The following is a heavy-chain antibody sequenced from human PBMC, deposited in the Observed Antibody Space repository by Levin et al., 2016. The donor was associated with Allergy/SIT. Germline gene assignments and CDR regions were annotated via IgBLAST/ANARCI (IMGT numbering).Heavy chain of an antibody. CDR3: AKDSFGGSAGY. J-gene: IGHJ4*02. Sequence: WIRQPPGKGLEWVSLISGDGGSTYYADSVKGRFTISRDNSKNSLYLQMNSLRTEDTALYYCAKDSFGGSAGYWGQGTLVTVSS. CDR2: ISGDGGST. V-gene: IGHV3-43*02. D-gene: IGHD3-16*01.